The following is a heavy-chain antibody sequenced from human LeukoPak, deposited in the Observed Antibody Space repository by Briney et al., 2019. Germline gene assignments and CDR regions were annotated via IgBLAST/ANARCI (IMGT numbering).Heavy chain of an antibody. Sequence: GGSLRLSCVASGFTFSNYDMHWVRQAPGKGLEWVASMRNDGSQIYHADSVKGRFTISRDNAKNSLYLQMNSLRAEDTAVYYCARDPSITMIVVATDAFDIWGQGTMVTVSS. J-gene: IGHJ3*02. CDR3: ARDPSITMIVVATDAFDI. D-gene: IGHD3-22*01. CDR2: MRNDGSQI. V-gene: IGHV3-30*02. CDR1: GFTFSNYD.